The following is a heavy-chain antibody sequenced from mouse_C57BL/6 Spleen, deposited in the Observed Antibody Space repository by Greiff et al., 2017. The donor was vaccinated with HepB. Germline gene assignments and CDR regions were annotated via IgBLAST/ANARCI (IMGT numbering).Heavy chain of an antibody. D-gene: IGHD1-1*01. V-gene: IGHV1-81*01. J-gene: IGHJ4*01. CDR1: GYTFTSYG. Sequence: QVQLQQSGAELARPGASVKLSCKASGYTFTSYGISWVKQRTGQGLEWIGEIYPRSGNTYYNEKFKGKATMTADKSSSPAYMELRSLTSVDSAVYFCARITTVVAMDYWGQGTSVTVSS. CDR2: IYPRSGNT. CDR3: ARITTVVAMDY.